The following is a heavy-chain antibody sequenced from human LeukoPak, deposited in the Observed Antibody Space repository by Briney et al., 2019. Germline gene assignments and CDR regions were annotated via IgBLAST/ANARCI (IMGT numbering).Heavy chain of an antibody. Sequence: PGGSLRLSCAASGFTVSSNYMSWVRQAPGKGLEWVSVIYSGGSTYYADSVKGRFTISRDNSKNTLYLQMNSLRAEDTAVYYCARDRDSSGWYLDYWGQGTLVTVSS. CDR2: IYSGGST. CDR1: GFTVSSNY. D-gene: IGHD6-19*01. V-gene: IGHV3-53*01. J-gene: IGHJ4*02. CDR3: ARDRDSSGWYLDY.